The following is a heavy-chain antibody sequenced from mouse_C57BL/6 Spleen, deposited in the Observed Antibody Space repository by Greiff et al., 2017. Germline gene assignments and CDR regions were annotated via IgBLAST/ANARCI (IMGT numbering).Heavy chain of an antibody. CDR2: ISYSGST. V-gene: IGHV3-8*01. J-gene: IGHJ4*01. Sequence: EVKLMESGPGLAKPSQTLSLTCSVTGYSITSDYWHWIRKFPGNKLEYMGYISYSGSTYYNPSPKSRISITRDTSKNQYYLQLNSVTTEDTATYYCAREGRYYAMDYWGQGTSVTVSS. CDR1: GYSITSDY. CDR3: AREGRYYAMDY.